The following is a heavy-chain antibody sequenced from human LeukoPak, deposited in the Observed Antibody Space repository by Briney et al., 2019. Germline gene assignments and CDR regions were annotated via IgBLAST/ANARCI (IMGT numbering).Heavy chain of an antibody. CDR3: ARGVDVVVPAAIRDMDV. Sequence: ASVKVSCKASGYTFTSYDINWVRQATGQGLEWMGWINPNSGNTGYAQKFQGRVTMTRNTSISTAYMELSRLRSEDTAVYYCARGVDVVVPAAIRDMDVWGKGTTVTVSS. V-gene: IGHV1-8*01. J-gene: IGHJ6*03. CDR1: GYTFTSYD. D-gene: IGHD2-2*02. CDR2: INPNSGNT.